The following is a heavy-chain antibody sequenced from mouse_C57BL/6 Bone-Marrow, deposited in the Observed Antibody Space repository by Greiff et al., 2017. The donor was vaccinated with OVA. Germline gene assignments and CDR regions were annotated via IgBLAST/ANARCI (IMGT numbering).Heavy chain of an antibody. J-gene: IGHJ2*01. CDR1: GFNINDDY. Sequence: VQLQQPGAELVRPGASVKLSCTASGFNINDDYMHWVKQRPEQGLEWIGWIDPENGDTEYASKFQGKATITADTSSNTAYLQLSSLTSEDTAVYCCTSYGNFDYWGQGTTLTVSA. CDR3: TSYGNFDY. D-gene: IGHD2-1*01. CDR2: IDPENGDT. V-gene: IGHV14-4*01.